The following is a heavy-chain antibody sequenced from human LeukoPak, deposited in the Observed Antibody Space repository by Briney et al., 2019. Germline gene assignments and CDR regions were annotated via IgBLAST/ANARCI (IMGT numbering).Heavy chain of an antibody. Sequence: NPSETLSLTCAVYGGSFNGYYWSWIRQPPGKGLEWIGEINHSGSTNYNPSLKSRVTISVDTSKNQFSLKLSSVTAAGTAVYYCAGAFGESQTFDYWGQGTLATVSS. CDR2: INHSGST. J-gene: IGHJ4*02. CDR1: GGSFNGYY. CDR3: AGAFGESQTFDY. D-gene: IGHD3-10*01. V-gene: IGHV4-34*01.